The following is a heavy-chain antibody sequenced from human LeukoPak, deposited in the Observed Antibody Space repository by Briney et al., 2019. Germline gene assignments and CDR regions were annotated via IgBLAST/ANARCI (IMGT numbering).Heavy chain of an antibody. D-gene: IGHD5-24*01. CDR3: ARRATPMDFDF. CDR2: LNPSRGGT. V-gene: IGHV1-46*01. CDR1: GYTFSSSY. J-gene: IGHJ4*02. Sequence: ASVKVSCKASGYTFSSSYMHWVRQPPGQGLGWMGILNPSRGGTSYAQKFRGRIAMTSDMSTSAVYMELSSLRSEDTAVYYCARRATPMDFDFWGQGTLVTVSS.